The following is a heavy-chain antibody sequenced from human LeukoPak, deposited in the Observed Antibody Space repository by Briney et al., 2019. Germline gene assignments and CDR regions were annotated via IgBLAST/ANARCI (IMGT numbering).Heavy chain of an antibody. CDR2: IYYSGST. CDR1: GGSISSSSYY. J-gene: IGHJ6*03. Sequence: SETLSLTCTVSGGSISSSSYYWGWIRQPPGKGLEWIGSIYYSGSTYYNPSLKSRVTISVDTSKNQFSLKLSSVTAADTAVYYCASRGPGPSSYYYYYMDVWGKGTTVTVSS. V-gene: IGHV4-39*01. D-gene: IGHD3-10*01. CDR3: ASRGPGPSSYYYYYMDV.